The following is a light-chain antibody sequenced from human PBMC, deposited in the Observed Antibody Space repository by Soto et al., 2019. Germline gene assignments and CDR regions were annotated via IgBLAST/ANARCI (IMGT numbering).Light chain of an antibody. CDR3: SSYTSSSSVYV. CDR1: SSDVGGYNY. Sequence: QSVLTQPASVSGSPGQSITISCTGTSSDVGGYNYVSWYQQHPGKAPKLTIYDVSNRPSGVPNRFSGSKSGNTASLTISGLQAEDEADYYCSSYTSSSSVYVFGSGTKVTVL. CDR2: DVS. J-gene: IGLJ1*01. V-gene: IGLV2-14*03.